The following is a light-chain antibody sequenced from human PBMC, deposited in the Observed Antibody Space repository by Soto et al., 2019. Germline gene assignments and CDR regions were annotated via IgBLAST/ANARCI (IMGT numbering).Light chain of an antibody. Sequence: QSALTQSASVSGYPGQSITISCTGTRSDIGAYNFVSWYQQHPGEVPKLILYDVNVRPSGVSNRFSGSKSGNTASLTISGLQAEDEADYYCTSWTISTTMIFGGGTKLTVL. CDR2: DVN. V-gene: IGLV2-14*03. J-gene: IGLJ2*01. CDR1: RSDIGAYNF. CDR3: TSWTISTTMI.